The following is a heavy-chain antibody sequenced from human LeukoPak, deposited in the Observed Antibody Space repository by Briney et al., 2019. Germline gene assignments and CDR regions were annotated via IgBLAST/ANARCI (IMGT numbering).Heavy chain of an antibody. Sequence: GSSRLSCAASGFTFSSYTFYWFRQAPGKGLEWVASVSVEGIGRYFPGSVEGRFAISRDDSKKSVFLQMSNLRPEDTAVCFCATVTKVDFNYWGQGTLVTVSS. CDR3: ATVTKVDFNY. D-gene: IGHD4-11*01. CDR1: GFTFSSYT. CDR2: VSVEGIGR. J-gene: IGHJ4*02. V-gene: IGHV3-30*09.